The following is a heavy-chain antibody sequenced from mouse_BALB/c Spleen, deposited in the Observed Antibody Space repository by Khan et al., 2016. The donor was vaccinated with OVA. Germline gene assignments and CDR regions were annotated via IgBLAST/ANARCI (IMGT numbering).Heavy chain of an antibody. D-gene: IGHD4-1*01. Sequence: QVQLKQSGAELMKPGASVKISCKATGYTFNNYWIEWVKQRPGHGLEWIGEILPGSGNSNYNEKFKGKATFTADASSNIAYMQLSSLTSEYSAVYYCARGAGTTYGMDYWGQGTSVTVSS. CDR2: ILPGSGNS. CDR1: GYTFNNYW. V-gene: IGHV1-9*01. J-gene: IGHJ4*01. CDR3: ARGAGTTYGMDY.